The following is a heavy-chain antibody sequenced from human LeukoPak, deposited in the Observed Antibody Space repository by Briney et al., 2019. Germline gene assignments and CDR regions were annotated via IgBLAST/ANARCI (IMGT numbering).Heavy chain of an antibody. V-gene: IGHV3-23*01. CDR1: GFTFSSYA. D-gene: IGHD3-9*01. CDR2: ISGSGGST. J-gene: IGHJ4*02. Sequence: GGSLRLSCAASGFTFSSYAISWVRQAPGKGLEWVSAISGSGGSTYYADSVKGRFTISRDNSKNTLYLEMNSLRAEDTAVYYCAKLPYFDWLSYFDSWGQGTLVTVSS. CDR3: AKLPYFDWLSYFDS.